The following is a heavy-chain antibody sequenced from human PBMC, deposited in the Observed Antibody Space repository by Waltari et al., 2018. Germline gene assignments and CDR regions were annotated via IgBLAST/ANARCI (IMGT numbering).Heavy chain of an antibody. J-gene: IGHJ4*02. D-gene: IGHD1-26*01. V-gene: IGHV4-59*02. CDR2: IYNNGIR. Sequence: QVQLQESGPRLVKPSETLSLTCTVSGGSVSSHYWSWVRQTPEQGLEGIGQIYNNGIRNYYSSFKSRVSMSVDTSKNQFSLTLRSVTAADTAVYYCARDILLPGASLYFDFWGQGMLVTVSS. CDR3: ARDILLPGASLYFDF. CDR1: GGSVSSHY.